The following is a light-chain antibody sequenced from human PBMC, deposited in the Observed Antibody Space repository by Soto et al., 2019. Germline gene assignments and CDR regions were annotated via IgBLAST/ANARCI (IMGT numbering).Light chain of an antibody. CDR2: EVS. V-gene: IGLV2-8*01. CDR3: SSYAGSNNFV. CDR1: SSDVGGYNS. J-gene: IGLJ1*01. Sequence: QSVLTQPHSASGSSGQSVTISCTGTSSDVGGYNSVSWYQQHPGKAPKLMIYEVSKRPSGVPDRFSGSKSGNTASLTVSGLQAEDEADYYCSSYAGSNNFVFGTGTKVTVL.